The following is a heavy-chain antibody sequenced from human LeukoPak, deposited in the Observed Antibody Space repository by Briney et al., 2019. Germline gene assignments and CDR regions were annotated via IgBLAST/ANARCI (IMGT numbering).Heavy chain of an antibody. D-gene: IGHD4-23*01. Sequence: GGSLRLSCAASGFTFSSYEMNWVRQAPGKGLEWVSYISSSGSTIYYADSVKGRFTISRDNAKNSLYLQMNSLRAEDTAVYYCASDYGGNSGGQYWGQGTLVTVSS. CDR3: ASDYGGNSGGQY. V-gene: IGHV3-48*03. CDR2: ISSSGSTI. CDR1: GFTFSSYE. J-gene: IGHJ4*02.